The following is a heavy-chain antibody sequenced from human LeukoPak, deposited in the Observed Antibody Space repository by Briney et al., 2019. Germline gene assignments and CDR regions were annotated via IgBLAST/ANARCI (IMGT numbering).Heavy chain of an antibody. D-gene: IGHD3-10*01. CDR3: AKSLYGSGSYYNWFDP. CDR1: GGPFSGYY. V-gene: IGHV4-34*01. Sequence: PSETLSLTCAVYGGPFSGYYWSWIRQPPGKGLEWIGEINHRGSTNYNPSLKRRVTISLDTSKNQFSLKLSSVTAADTAVYYCAKSLYGSGSYYNWFDPWGQGTLVTVSS. CDR2: INHRGST. J-gene: IGHJ5*02.